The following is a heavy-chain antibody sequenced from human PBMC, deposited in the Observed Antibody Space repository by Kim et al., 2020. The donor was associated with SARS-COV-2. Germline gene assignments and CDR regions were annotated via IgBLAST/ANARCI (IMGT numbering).Heavy chain of an antibody. CDR2: ISAYNGNT. D-gene: IGHD3-9*01. CDR3: ARGGYDILTGNAAITDV. Sequence: ASVKVSCKASGYTFTSYGISWVRQAPGQGLEWMGWISAYNGNTNYAQKLQGRVTMTTDTSTSTAYMELRSLRSDDTAVYYCARGGYDILTGNAAITDVCGQGTTVTVSS. CDR1: GYTFTSYG. J-gene: IGHJ6*02. V-gene: IGHV1-18*01.